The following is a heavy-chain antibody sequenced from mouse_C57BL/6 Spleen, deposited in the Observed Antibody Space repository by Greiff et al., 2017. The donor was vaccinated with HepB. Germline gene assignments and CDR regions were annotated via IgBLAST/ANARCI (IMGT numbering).Heavy chain of an antibody. Sequence: QVQLQQSGAELVKPGASVKISCKASGYAFSSYWMNWVKQRPGKGLEWIGQIYPGDGDTNYNGKFKGKATLTADKSSSTAYMQLSRLTSEDSAVYFCARRENYGSSSYWGQGTLVTVSA. CDR3: ARRENYGSSSY. J-gene: IGHJ3*01. CDR2: IYPGDGDT. CDR1: GYAFSSYW. V-gene: IGHV1-80*01. D-gene: IGHD1-1*01.